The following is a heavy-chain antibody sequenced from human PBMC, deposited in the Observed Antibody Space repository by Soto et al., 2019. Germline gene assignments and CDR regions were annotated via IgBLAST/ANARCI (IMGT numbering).Heavy chain of an antibody. V-gene: IGHV3-30-3*01. J-gene: IGHJ6*02. CDR2: ISYDGSNK. D-gene: IGHD2-15*01. CDR3: ARDGGMVGYYYGMDV. CDR1: GFTFSSYA. Sequence: SGGSLRLSCAASGFTFSSYAMHWVRQAPGKGLEWVAVISYDGSNKYYADSVKGRFTISRDNSKNTLYLQMNSLRAEDTAVYYCARDGGMVGYYYGMDVWGQGTTVTVSS.